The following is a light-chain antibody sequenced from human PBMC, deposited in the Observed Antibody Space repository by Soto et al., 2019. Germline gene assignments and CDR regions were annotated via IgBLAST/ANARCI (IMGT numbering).Light chain of an antibody. V-gene: IGLV4-69*01. J-gene: IGLJ1*01. CDR1: SGHSSYA. Sequence: QAVVTQSPSASASLGASVKLTCTLSSGHSSYAIAWHQQQPEKGPRYLMKLNSDGSHSKGDGIPDRFSGSNSGAERYLTISSLQSEDEADYYCQTWVTGIYVFGTGTKVTVL. CDR2: LNSDGSH. CDR3: QTWVTGIYV.